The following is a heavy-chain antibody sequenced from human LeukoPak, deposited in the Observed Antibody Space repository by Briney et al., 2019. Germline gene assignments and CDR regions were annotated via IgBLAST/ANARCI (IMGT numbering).Heavy chain of an antibody. J-gene: IGHJ5*02. D-gene: IGHD3-22*01. CDR1: GGSISSYY. Sequence: SETLSLTCTVSGGSISSYYWSWIRQPPGKGLEWIGYIYYSGSTNYNPSLKSRVTISVDTSKNQFSLKLSSVTAADTAVYCCARDNYDSSGDNWFDPWGQGTLVTVSS. V-gene: IGHV4-59*01. CDR2: IYYSGST. CDR3: ARDNYDSSGDNWFDP.